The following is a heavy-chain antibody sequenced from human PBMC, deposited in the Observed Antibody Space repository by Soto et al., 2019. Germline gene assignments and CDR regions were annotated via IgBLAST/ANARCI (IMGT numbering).Heavy chain of an antibody. CDR2: IWFDGSDQ. D-gene: IGHD3-22*01. Sequence: QVQLVESGGGVIQPGTSLRLSCTASGFVFSDFGMHWVRRAPGKGLEWVALIWFDGSDQHYKDSVKGRFIISRDNSKNTLYLEMSNLRVEDTAVYYCARGGAEDYYDRLEVDLWGQGTLVTVSS. CDR3: ARGGAEDYYDRLEVDL. V-gene: IGHV3-33*01. J-gene: IGHJ5*02. CDR1: GFVFSDFG.